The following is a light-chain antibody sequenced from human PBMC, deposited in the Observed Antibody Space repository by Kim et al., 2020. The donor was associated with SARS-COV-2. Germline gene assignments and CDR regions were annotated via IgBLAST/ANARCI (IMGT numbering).Light chain of an antibody. CDR2: KAS. CDR3: QQANSFPIT. Sequence: ASVGDRVTITCRASQSISSWLAWYQQKPGKAPKLLIYKASSLESGVPSRFSGSGSGTDFTLTISSLQPEDFATYYCQQANSFPITFGQGTRLEIK. J-gene: IGKJ5*01. CDR1: QSISSW. V-gene: IGKV1D-12*01.